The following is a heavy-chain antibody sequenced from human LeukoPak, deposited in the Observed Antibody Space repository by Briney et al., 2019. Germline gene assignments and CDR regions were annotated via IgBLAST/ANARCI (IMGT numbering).Heavy chain of an antibody. CDR3: ARDHGWYLDLYYFDY. CDR2: INAGNGNT. V-gene: IGHV1-3*01. D-gene: IGHD6-19*01. J-gene: IGHJ4*02. CDR1: GYTFTSYA. Sequence: ASVKVSCKASGYTFTSYAMHWVRQAPGQRLEWMGWINAGNGNTKYSQMFQGRVTITRDTSASTAYMELSSLRSEDTAVYYCARDHGWYLDLYYFDYWGQGTLVTVSS.